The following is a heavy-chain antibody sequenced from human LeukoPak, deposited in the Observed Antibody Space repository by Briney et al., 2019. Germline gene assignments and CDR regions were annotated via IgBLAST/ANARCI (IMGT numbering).Heavy chain of an antibody. CDR1: GFTFSSYW. V-gene: IGHV3-74*03. Sequence: GGSQRLSCAASGFTFSSYWMHWVRQAPGKGLVWVSRINSDGSSNTYADSVRGRFTISRDNAKNTLYLQMNSLRVEDTAVYYCAREGRVSGYDFDCWGQGTLVTVSS. J-gene: IGHJ4*02. D-gene: IGHD5-12*01. CDR3: AREGRVSGYDFDC. CDR2: INSDGSSN.